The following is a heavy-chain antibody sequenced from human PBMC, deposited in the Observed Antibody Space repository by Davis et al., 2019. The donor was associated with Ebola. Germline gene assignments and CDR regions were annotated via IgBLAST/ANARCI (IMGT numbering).Heavy chain of an antibody. D-gene: IGHD5-12*01. CDR2: IKQDESEK. CDR3: VSGDGRGSSYDMDV. Sequence: GGSLRLSCAASGFTFSPYWMSWVRQAPGKGPEWVAIIKQDESEKYYVDSVKGRFTISRDNAKNSLFMQMNSLRAEETAVYYCVSGDGRGSSYDMDVWGQGTTVTVSS. V-gene: IGHV3-7*03. J-gene: IGHJ6*02. CDR1: GFTFSPYW.